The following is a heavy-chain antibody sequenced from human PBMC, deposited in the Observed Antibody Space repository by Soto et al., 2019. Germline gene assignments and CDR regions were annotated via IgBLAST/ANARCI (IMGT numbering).Heavy chain of an antibody. CDR2: MNPNSGNT. J-gene: IGHJ3*02. D-gene: IGHD3-10*01. Sequence: ASVKVSCKASGYTFTSYDINWVRQATGQGLEWMGWMNPNSGNTGYAQKFQGRVTMTRNTSISTAYMELSSLRSDDTAVYYCAVLWFGGVAFDIWGQGTMVTVSS. CDR3: AVLWFGGVAFDI. CDR1: GYTFTSYD. V-gene: IGHV1-8*01.